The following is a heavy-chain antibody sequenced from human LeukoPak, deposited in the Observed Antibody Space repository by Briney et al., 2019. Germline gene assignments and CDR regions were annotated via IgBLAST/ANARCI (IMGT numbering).Heavy chain of an antibody. J-gene: IGHJ4*02. CDR2: IYYSGST. CDR3: ARVQQLNRAPQAIDY. V-gene: IGHV4-59*01. Sequence: PAETLSLTCTVSGGSISSYYWSWIRQPPGKGLEWIGYIYYSGSTNYNPSLKSRVTISVDTSKNQFSLKLSSLTAADTAVYYCARVQQLNRAPQAIDYWGQGTLVTVSS. CDR1: GGSISSYY. D-gene: IGHD1-1*01.